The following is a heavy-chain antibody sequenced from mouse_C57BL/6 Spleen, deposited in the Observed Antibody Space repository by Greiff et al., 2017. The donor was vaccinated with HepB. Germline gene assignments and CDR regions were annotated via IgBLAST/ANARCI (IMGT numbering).Heavy chain of an antibody. Sequence: QVQLKQPGAELVKPGASVKLSCKASGYTFTSYWMHWVKQRPGQGLEWIGMIHPNSGSTNYNEKFKSKATLTVDKSSSTAYMQLSSLTSEDSAVYYCARGWLNYWYFDVWGTGTTVTVSS. CDR2: IHPNSGST. D-gene: IGHD1-1*02. J-gene: IGHJ1*03. CDR3: ARGWLNYWYFDV. V-gene: IGHV1-64*01. CDR1: GYTFTSYW.